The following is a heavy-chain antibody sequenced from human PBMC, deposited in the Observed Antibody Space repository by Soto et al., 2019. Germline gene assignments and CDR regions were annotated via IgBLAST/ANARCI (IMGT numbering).Heavy chain of an antibody. J-gene: IGHJ4*02. CDR2: IYYSGST. CDR3: ARSYGSGSYSFDY. D-gene: IGHD3-10*01. CDR1: GGSISSGGYY. Sequence: SETLSLTCTVSGGSISSGGYYWSWIRQHPGKGLEWIGYIYYSGSTYYNPSLKSRVTISVDTSKNQFSLKLSSVTAADTAVYYCARSYGSGSYSFDYWGPGTLVTVSS. V-gene: IGHV4-31*03.